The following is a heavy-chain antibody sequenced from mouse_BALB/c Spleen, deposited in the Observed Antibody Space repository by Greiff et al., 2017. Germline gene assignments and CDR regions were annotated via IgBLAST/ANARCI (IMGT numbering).Heavy chain of an antibody. V-gene: IGHV1-18*01. J-gene: IGHJ2*01. CDR3: ATVGGY. D-gene: IGHD1-1*01. CDR2: INPNNGGT. Sequence: VQLKESGPELVKPGASVKIPCKASGYTFTDYNMDWVKQSHGKSLEWIGDINPNNGGTIYNQKFKGKATLTVDKSSSTAYMELRSLTSEDTAVYYCATVGGYWGQGTTLTVSS. CDR1: GYTFTDYN.